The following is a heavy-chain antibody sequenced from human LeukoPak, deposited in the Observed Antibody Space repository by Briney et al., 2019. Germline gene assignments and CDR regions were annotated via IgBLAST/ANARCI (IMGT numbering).Heavy chain of an antibody. J-gene: IGHJ6*03. CDR3: ARTTEGYCRGRSCYSYYYYMDV. D-gene: IGHD2-15*01. V-gene: IGHV4-59*01. CDR1: GGSISTYY. CDR2: IYYSGST. Sequence: SETLSLTCTVSGGSISTYYWSWIRQPPGKGLEWIGYIYYSGSTSYNPSLKSRVTISVDTSKNQFSLKLSSVTAADTAVYYYARTTEGYCRGRSCYSYYYYMDVWGKGTTVTVSS.